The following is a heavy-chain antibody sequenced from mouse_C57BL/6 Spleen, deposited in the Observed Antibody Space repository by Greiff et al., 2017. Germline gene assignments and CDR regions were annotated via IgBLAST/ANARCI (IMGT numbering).Heavy chain of an antibody. CDR3: ARGDSNYDY. CDR2: INPSTGGT. V-gene: IGHV1-42*01. CDR1: GYSFTGYY. Sequence: EVQVVESGPELVKPGASVKISCKASGYSFTGYYMNWVKQSPEKSLEWIGEINPSTGGTTYNQKFKAKATLTVDKSSSTAYMQLKSLTSEDSAVYYCARGDSNYDYWGQGTTLTVSS. D-gene: IGHD2-5*01. J-gene: IGHJ2*01.